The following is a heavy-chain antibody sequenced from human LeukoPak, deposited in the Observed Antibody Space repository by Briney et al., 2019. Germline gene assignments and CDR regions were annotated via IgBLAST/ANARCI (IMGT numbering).Heavy chain of an antibody. CDR2: IYHSGST. CDR3: ARDVDTAMVSPFDY. CDR1: GYSISSGYY. Sequence: PSETLSLTCTVSGYSISSGYYWGWIRQPLGKGMEWIGSIYHSGSTYYNPSLKSRVTISVDTSKNQFSLKLSSVTAADTAVYYCARDVDTAMVSPFDYWGQGNLVTVSS. D-gene: IGHD5-18*01. J-gene: IGHJ4*02. V-gene: IGHV4-38-2*02.